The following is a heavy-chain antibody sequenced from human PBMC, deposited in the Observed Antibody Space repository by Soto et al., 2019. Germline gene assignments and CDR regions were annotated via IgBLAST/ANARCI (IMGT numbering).Heavy chain of an antibody. CDR3: ARGGPSQPILRSVFGVAMPY. Sequence: HPGGSLRLSCAASGFTFSSYSMNWVRQAPGKGLEWVSYISSSSSTIYYADSVKGRFTISRDNAKNSLYLQMNSLRAEDTAVYYCARGGPSQPILRSVFGVAMPYWGQGTLVTVS. CDR1: GFTFSSYS. J-gene: IGHJ4*02. CDR2: ISSSSSTI. D-gene: IGHD3-3*01. V-gene: IGHV3-48*01.